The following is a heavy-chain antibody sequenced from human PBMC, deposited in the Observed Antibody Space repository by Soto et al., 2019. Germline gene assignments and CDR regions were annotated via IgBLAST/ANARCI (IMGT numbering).Heavy chain of an antibody. Sequence: QVQLVQSGAEVKKPGSSVKVSCKASGGTFSSYAISWVRQAPGQGLEWMGGIIPIFGTANYAQKFQGRVTITADESTSTAYMELSSLRSEDTAVYYCAREVRMDGVVLPAAMPNPFDYWGQGTLVTVSS. V-gene: IGHV1-69*01. CDR1: GGTFSSYA. CDR3: AREVRMDGVVLPAAMPNPFDY. CDR2: IIPIFGTA. J-gene: IGHJ4*02. D-gene: IGHD2-2*01.